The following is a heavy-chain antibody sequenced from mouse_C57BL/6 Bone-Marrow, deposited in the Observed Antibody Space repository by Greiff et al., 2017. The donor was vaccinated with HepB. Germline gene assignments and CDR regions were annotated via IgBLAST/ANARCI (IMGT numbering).Heavy chain of an antibody. Sequence: EVMLVESGGGLVKPGGSLKLSCAASGFTFSSYAMSWVRQTPEKRLEWVATISDGGSYTYYPDNVKGRFTISRDNAKNNLYLQMSHLKSEDTAMYYCARDYSNHYFDYWGQGTTLTVSS. CDR2: ISDGGSYT. CDR1: GFTFSSYA. J-gene: IGHJ2*01. CDR3: ARDYSNHYFDY. V-gene: IGHV5-4*01. D-gene: IGHD2-5*01.